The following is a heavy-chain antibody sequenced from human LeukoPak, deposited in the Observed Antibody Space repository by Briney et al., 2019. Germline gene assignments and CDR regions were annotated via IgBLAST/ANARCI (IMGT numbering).Heavy chain of an antibody. Sequence: GGSLRLSCAASGFTFSGYSMNWVRQAPGKGLEWVSSVSTTGYCIYYADSVKGRFFISRHNAKNSLYLQMNSLRAEDTAVYYCARGGDCGTTSCYYFDFWGQGNRVTVSS. J-gene: IGHJ4*02. CDR2: VSTTGYCI. CDR1: GFTFSGYS. CDR3: ARGGDCGTTSCYYFDF. D-gene: IGHD2-2*01. V-gene: IGHV3-21*01.